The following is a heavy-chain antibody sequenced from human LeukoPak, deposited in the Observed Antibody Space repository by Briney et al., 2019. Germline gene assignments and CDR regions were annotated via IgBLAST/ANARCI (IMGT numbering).Heavy chain of an antibody. CDR3: ARGSRAVAGTTFFDY. CDR2: IYYSGST. Sequence: SETLSLTCTVSGGSISSYYGSWIRQPPGKGLEWIGYIYYSGSTNYNPSLKSRVTISVDTSKNQFSLKLSSVTAANTAVYYCARGSRAVAGTTFFDYWGQGTLVTVSS. V-gene: IGHV4-59*01. J-gene: IGHJ4*02. CDR1: GGSISSYY. D-gene: IGHD6-19*01.